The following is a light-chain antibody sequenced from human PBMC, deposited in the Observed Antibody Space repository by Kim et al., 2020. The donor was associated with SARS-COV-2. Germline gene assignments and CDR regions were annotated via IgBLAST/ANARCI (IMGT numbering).Light chain of an antibody. CDR3: QQRNNWPIFT. CDR1: QSVGSY. Sequence: DIVLTQSPATLSLSPGERATLSCRASQSVGSYLAWYQHKPGQAPRLLIYDASNRATGIPARFSGSGSGTDFTLSISSLEPEDFAVYYCQQRNNWPIFTFGPGTKVDIK. J-gene: IGKJ3*01. CDR2: DAS. V-gene: IGKV3-11*01.